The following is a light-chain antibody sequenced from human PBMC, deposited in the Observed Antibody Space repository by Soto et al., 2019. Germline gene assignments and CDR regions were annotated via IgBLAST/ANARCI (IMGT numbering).Light chain of an antibody. CDR1: QSVSSY. CDR3: QQRSNRPT. V-gene: IGKV3-11*01. CDR2: DAS. J-gene: IGKJ5*01. Sequence: EIVLTQSPGTLSLSPGERATLSCRASQSVSSYLAWYQQKPGQAPRLLIYDASNRATGIPARFSGSGSGTDFTLTITSLEPEDFAVYYCQQRSNRPTFGQGTRLEIK.